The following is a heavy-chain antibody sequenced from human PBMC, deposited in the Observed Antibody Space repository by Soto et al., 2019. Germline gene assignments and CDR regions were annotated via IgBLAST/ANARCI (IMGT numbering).Heavy chain of an antibody. CDR3: ARDGSSYGMDV. CDR2: IYYSGST. D-gene: IGHD6-6*01. CDR1: GGSISSGDYY. Sequence: PSETLSLTCTVSGGSISSGDYYWSWIRQPPGKGLEWIGYIYYSGSTYYNPPLKSRVTISVDTSKNQFSLKLSSVTAADTAVYYCARDGSSYGMDVWGQGTTVTVSS. V-gene: IGHV4-30-4*01. J-gene: IGHJ6*02.